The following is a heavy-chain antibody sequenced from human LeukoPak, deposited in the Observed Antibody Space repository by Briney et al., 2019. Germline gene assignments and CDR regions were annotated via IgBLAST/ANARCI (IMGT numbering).Heavy chain of an antibody. CDR3: ARVGISSWYWGDNWFDP. V-gene: IGHV1-46*01. CDR2: INPSGGST. CDR1: GYTFTSYY. J-gene: IGHJ5*02. D-gene: IGHD6-13*01. Sequence: GASVKVSCKASGYTFTSYYMHWVRQAPGQGLEWMGIINPSGGSTSYAQKFQGRVTMTRDMSTSTVYMELSSLRSEDTAVYYCARVGISSWYWGDNWFDPWGQGTLVTVSS.